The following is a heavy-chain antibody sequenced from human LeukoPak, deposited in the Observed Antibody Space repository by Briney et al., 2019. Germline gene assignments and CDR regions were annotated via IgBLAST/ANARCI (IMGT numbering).Heavy chain of an antibody. Sequence: QPGGSLRLSCEAFGFTFNKFAIHWVRQAPGEGLVWVSRISSDGSTTTYADSVKGRFTISRDNAKNTLYLQMSSLRAEDTALYYCARVTEYSTAGMRYWGQGTLVTVSS. CDR1: GFTFNKFA. J-gene: IGHJ4*02. CDR2: ISSDGSTT. V-gene: IGHV3-74*01. CDR3: ARVTEYSTAGMRY. D-gene: IGHD6-6*01.